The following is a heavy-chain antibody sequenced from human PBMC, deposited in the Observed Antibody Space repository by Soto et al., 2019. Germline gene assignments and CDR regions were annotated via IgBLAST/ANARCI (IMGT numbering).Heavy chain of an antibody. V-gene: IGHV4-39*01. CDR1: GGSISSSSYY. J-gene: IGHJ5*02. D-gene: IGHD2-2*01. CDR2: IFYSGST. Sequence: PSETLSLTCTVSGGSISSSSYYWGWIRQPPGKGLEWMGSIFYSGSTYDNPSLKSRVTVSVDTSKNQFSLKLSSVTAADTAVYYCARHFRRYCSSTSRYDWFDPCGQGTLVTVSS. CDR3: ARHFRRYCSSTSRYDWFDP.